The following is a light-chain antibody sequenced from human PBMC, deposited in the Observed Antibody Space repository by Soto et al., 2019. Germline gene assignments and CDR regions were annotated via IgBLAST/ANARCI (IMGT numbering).Light chain of an antibody. CDR2: KAS. J-gene: IGKJ1*01. Sequence: DIQMTQSPSTLSASVGDRVTITCRASQSISSWLAWYQQKPGKAPKVLIYKASTLESGAPPRFSGSGSGTEFTLTISSLQPDDVATYYCQQYNSYWTFGQGTKVDIK. CDR1: QSISSW. CDR3: QQYNSYWT. V-gene: IGKV1-5*03.